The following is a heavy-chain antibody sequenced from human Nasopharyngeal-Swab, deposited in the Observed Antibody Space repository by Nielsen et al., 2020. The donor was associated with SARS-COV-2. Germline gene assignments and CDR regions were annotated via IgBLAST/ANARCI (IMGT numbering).Heavy chain of an antibody. CDR1: GFTFSSYA. CDR2: IYSGGSST. J-gene: IGHJ6*02. CDR3: AKGEGSSSWINYYYYYGMDV. D-gene: IGHD6-13*01. Sequence: GGSLRLSCAASGFTFSSYAMSWVRQAPGKGLEWVSVIYSGGSSTYYADSVKGRFTISRDNSKNTLYLQMNSLRAEDTAVYYCAKGEGSSSWINYYYYYGMDVWGQGTTVTVSS. V-gene: IGHV3-23*03.